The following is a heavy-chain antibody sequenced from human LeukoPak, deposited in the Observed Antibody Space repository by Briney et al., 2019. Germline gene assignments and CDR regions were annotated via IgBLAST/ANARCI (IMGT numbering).Heavy chain of an antibody. CDR1: GFTFSNAL. V-gene: IGHV3-15*01. CDR3: TTDHGYCSGGSFYGGPSFFVY. CDR2: IKSKTDGGTT. D-gene: IGHD2-15*01. Sequence: GGSLRLSCAASGFTFSNALLSWVRQAPGKGLEWVVRIKSKTDGGTTDYAAPVKGRFTISRDDSKNTLYLQMNSLKTEDTAVYYCTTDHGYCSGGSFYGGPSFFVYWGQGALGTASS. J-gene: IGHJ4*02.